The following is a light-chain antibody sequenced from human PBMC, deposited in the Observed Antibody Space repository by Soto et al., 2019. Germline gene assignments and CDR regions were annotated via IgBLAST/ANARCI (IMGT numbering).Light chain of an antibody. J-gene: IGKJ5*01. CDR2: GAS. V-gene: IGKV3-20*01. Sequence: EIVLTQSPGTLSLSPGERATLSCRASQSVSSSYLAWYQQKPGQAPRLLIYGASSRATGIPGRFSGSGSGTDFTLTISRLEPEDFAVYYCQQYGNSLITFGQGTRLAIK. CDR1: QSVSSSY. CDR3: QQYGNSLIT.